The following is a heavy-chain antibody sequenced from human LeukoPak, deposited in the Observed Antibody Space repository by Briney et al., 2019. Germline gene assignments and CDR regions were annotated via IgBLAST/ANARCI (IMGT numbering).Heavy chain of an antibody. J-gene: IGHJ5*02. D-gene: IGHD6-19*01. CDR1: GGSISSYY. V-gene: IGHV4-4*07. Sequence: PSETLSLTWTVSGGSISSYYWSWIRQPAGKGLEWIGRIYTSGSTNYNPSLKSRVTMSVDTSKNQFSLKLSSVTAADTAVYYCARGRRIAVAGKVDWFDPWDQGTLVTVSS. CDR2: IYTSGST. CDR3: ARGRRIAVAGKVDWFDP.